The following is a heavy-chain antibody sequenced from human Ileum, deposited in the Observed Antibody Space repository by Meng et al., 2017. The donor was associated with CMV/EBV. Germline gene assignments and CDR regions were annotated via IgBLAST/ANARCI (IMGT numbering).Heavy chain of an antibody. D-gene: IGHD4-23*01. V-gene: IGHV3-21*01. J-gene: IGHJ4*02. CDR1: GFTLSTYS. Sequence: GESLKISCAASGFTLSTYSMNWVRQAPGKGLEWVSSITGTSYYIYYADSVKGRFAISRDNAKNSLYLQMNSLRAEDTAVYYCARSVYGGNDFDSWGQGTLVTVSS. CDR3: ARSVYGGNDFDS. CDR2: ITGTSYYI.